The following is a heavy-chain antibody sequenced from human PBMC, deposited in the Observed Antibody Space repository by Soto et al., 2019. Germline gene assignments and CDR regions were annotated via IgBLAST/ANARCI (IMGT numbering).Heavy chain of an antibody. V-gene: IGHV1-24*01. Sequence: ASVKVSCKVSGYTLTELSMHCVRQAPGKGLEWMGGFDPEDGETIYAQKFQGRITMTEDTSTDTAYMELSSLRSEDTAVYYCATTPAGLDYYGSGNWFDPWGQGTLVTVSS. CDR2: FDPEDGET. CDR3: ATTPAGLDYYGSGNWFDP. D-gene: IGHD3-10*01. CDR1: GYTLTELS. J-gene: IGHJ5*02.